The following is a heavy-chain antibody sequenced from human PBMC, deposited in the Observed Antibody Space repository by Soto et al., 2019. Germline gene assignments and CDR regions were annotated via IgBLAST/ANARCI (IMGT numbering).Heavy chain of an antibody. J-gene: IGHJ5*02. CDR1: GFPFSNLY. Sequence: EVQVVESGGGLVQPGGSLRLSCAASGFPFSNLYIDWVRQAPGKGLEWVARIRNQANYYTTDYAASVKGRFTISSDDSKNSLYLQMNSLKTGATAVYCLVVGGTRTWGQATVVSVSS. CDR3: VVGGTRT. CDR2: IRNQANYYTT. D-gene: IGHD1-26*01. V-gene: IGHV3-72*01.